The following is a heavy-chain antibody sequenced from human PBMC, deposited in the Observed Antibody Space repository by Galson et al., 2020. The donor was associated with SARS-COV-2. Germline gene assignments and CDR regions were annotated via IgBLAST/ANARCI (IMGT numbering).Heavy chain of an antibody. CDR2: VNTAGDT. CDR3: ARGPINADSSGYYYGQGYFEH. V-gene: IGHV3-13*01. Sequence: GESLKISCAASGFTFSNYDMHWVRQVAGKGLEWVSAVNTAGDTYYRDSVKGRFTVSRENAQKSFYLQMNSLRAGDTAVYYCARGPINADSSGYYYGQGYFEHWGQAPWSSSRQ. D-gene: IGHD3-22*01. CDR1: GFTFSNYD. J-gene: IGHJ1*01.